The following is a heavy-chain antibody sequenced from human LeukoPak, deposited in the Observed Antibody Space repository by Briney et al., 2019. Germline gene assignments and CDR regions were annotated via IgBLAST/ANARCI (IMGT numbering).Heavy chain of an antibody. V-gene: IGHV1-2*02. CDR3: ASQYDFWSGVTTTPSR. Sequence: ASVKVSCKASGYTFTGYYMHWVRQAPGQGLEWMGWINPNSGGTNYAQKFQGRVTMTSDTSISTAYMELSRLRSDDTAVYYCASQYDFWSGVTTTPSRWGQGTLVTVSS. D-gene: IGHD3-3*01. J-gene: IGHJ4*02. CDR1: GYTFTGYY. CDR2: INPNSGGT.